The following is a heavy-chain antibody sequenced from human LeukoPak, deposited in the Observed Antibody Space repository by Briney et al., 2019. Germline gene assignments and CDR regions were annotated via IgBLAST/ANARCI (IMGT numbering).Heavy chain of an antibody. J-gene: IGHJ4*02. V-gene: IGHV4-38-2*01. CDR1: GYSISSGYY. CDR2: IYHSGST. CDR3: ACSSGPSSPVDY. Sequence: PSETLSLTCAVSGYSISSGYYWGWIRQPPGKGLEWIGSIYHSGSTYYNPSLKSRVTISVDTSKNQFSLKLSSVTAADTAAYYCACSSGPSSPVDYWGQGTLVTVSS. D-gene: IGHD6-19*01.